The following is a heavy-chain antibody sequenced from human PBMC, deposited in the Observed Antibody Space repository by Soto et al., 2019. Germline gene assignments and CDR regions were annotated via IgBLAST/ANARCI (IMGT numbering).Heavy chain of an antibody. Sequence: PGGSLRLSCAASGFTFSSYWMSWVRQAPGKGLEWVSSVKDNGSNKYYVDSVKGRFTISRDNARNTVYLQMNSLRADDTAVYYCAKDRLAGGFDYWGQGTLVTVSS. D-gene: IGHD3-16*01. V-gene: IGHV3-7*03. CDR3: AKDRLAGGFDY. J-gene: IGHJ4*02. CDR2: VKDNGSNK. CDR1: GFTFSSYW.